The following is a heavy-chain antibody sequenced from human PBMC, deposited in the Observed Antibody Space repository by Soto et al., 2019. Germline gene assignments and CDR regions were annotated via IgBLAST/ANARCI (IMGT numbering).Heavy chain of an antibody. V-gene: IGHV3-23*01. Sequence: GGSLRLSCAASGFTFTMYTMGWVRQAPGKGLEWVSDISRSGDSTYYADSVKGRFTISRDNSKNTLYLQMNCLRAEDTAVYYCTKDGAVVGQKDAFDFWGQGTMVTVSS. J-gene: IGHJ3*01. D-gene: IGHD2-21*01. CDR2: ISRSGDST. CDR3: TKDGAVVGQKDAFDF. CDR1: GFTFTMYT.